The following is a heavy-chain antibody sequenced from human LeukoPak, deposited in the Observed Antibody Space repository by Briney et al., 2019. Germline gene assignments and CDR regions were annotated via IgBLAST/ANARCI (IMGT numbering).Heavy chain of an antibody. CDR3: ARHGQMVIMSKFITGIDQ. V-gene: IGHV4-59*08. Sequence: SEPLSLTCTVPDGSISNYFWSWIRQPPGKGLEWIGYIYYTGMTNSNPSLKSRVTISMDTSKNQFSLNLRSVTAADTAIYYCARHGQMVIMSKFITGIDQWGQGTLVTVSS. D-gene: IGHD3-22*01. CDR2: IYYTGMT. CDR1: DGSISNYF. J-gene: IGHJ4*02.